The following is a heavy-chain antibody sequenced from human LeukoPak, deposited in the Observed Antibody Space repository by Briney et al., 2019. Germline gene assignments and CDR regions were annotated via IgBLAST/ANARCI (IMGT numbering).Heavy chain of an antibody. V-gene: IGHV3-15*01. Sequence: GRSLRLSCAASGFTFSNAWMSWVRQAPGKGLEWVGRIKSKTDGGTTDYAAPVKGRFTISRDDSKNTLYLQMNSLKTEDTAVYYCTTEPYYYDSSGYYYGHFDYWGQGTLVTVSS. J-gene: IGHJ4*02. CDR3: TTEPYYYDSSGYYYGHFDY. D-gene: IGHD3-22*01. CDR2: IKSKTDGGTT. CDR1: GFTFSNAW.